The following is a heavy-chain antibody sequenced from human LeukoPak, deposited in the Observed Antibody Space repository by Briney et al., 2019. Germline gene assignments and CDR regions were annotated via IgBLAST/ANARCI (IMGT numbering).Heavy chain of an antibody. CDR2: INAGNGNT. Sequence: ASVKVSCKASGYTFTSYAMHWVRQAPGQRLEWMGWINAGNGNTKYSQEFQGRVTITRDTSISTAYMELSRLRSDDTAVYYCARGVVPAATYADYWGQGTLVTVSS. V-gene: IGHV1-3*01. J-gene: IGHJ4*02. D-gene: IGHD2-2*01. CDR1: GYTFTSYA. CDR3: ARGVVPAATYADY.